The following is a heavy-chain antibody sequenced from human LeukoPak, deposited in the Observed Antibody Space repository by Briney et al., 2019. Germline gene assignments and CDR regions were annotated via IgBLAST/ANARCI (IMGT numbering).Heavy chain of an antibody. CDR1: GLTFSSYA. J-gene: IGHJ6*03. CDR2: ISGSGGST. CDR3: AKRSSTSGSYPYFYMDV. V-gene: IGHV3-23*01. Sequence: GGSLRLSCAASGLTFSSYAMSWVRQAPGKGLEWVSAISGSGGSTYYADSVKGRFTISRDNSKNTLYLQMNSLRAEDTAVYYCAKRSSTSGSYPYFYMDVWGKGTTVTVSS. D-gene: IGHD3-10*01.